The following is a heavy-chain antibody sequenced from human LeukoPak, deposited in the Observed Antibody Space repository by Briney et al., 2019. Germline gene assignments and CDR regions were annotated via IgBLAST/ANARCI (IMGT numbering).Heavy chain of an antibody. J-gene: IGHJ4*02. CDR3: ARDWGEYYGYFDY. CDR2: ISYDGSNK. D-gene: IGHD3-10*01. CDR1: GFTFSSYA. Sequence: GGSLRLSCAASGFTFSSYAMHWVRQAPGKGLEWVAVISYDGSNKYYADSVKGRFTISRDNSKNTLYLQMNSLRAEDTAVYYCARDWGEYYGYFDYWGQGTLVTVSS. V-gene: IGHV3-30*04.